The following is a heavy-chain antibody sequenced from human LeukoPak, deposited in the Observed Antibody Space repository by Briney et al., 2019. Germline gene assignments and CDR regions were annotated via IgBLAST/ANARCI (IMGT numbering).Heavy chain of an antibody. CDR3: ARDPVPHCSGGSCYLSEYFQH. CDR1: GFTFSSYS. CDR2: ISSSSSYI. J-gene: IGHJ1*01. D-gene: IGHD2-15*01. V-gene: IGHV3-21*01. Sequence: GGSLRLSCAASGFTFSSYSMNWVRQAPGKGLEWVSSISSSSSYIYYADSVKGRFTISRDNAKNSLYLQMNSLRAEDTAVYYCARDPVPHCSGGSCYLSEYFQHWGQGTLVTVSS.